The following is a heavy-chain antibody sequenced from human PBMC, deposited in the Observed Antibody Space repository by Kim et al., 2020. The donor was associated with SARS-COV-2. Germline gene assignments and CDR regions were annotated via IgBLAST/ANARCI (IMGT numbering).Heavy chain of an antibody. J-gene: IGHJ5*02. CDR2: IIPIFGTA. Sequence: SVNVSCKASGGTFSSYAISWVRQAPGQGLEWMGGIIPIFGTANYAQKFQGRVTITADESTSTAYMELSSLRSEDTAVYYCATLKDVDTAIFDPWGQGTLVTVSS. CDR1: GGTFSSYA. V-gene: IGHV1-69*13. CDR3: ATLKDVDTAIFDP. D-gene: IGHD5-18*01.